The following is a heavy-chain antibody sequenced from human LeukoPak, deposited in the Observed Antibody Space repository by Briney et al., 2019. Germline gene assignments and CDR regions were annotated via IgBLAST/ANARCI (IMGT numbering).Heavy chain of an antibody. D-gene: IGHD6-13*01. CDR3: AKALSSALYSSSWYPFDY. V-gene: IGHV4-39*01. Sequence: SETLSLTCTVSGGSISSSSYYWGWIRQPPGKGLEWIGSIYYSGSTYYNPSLKSRVTISVNTSKNQFSLKLSSVTAADTAVYYCAKALSSALYSSSWYPFDYWGQGTLVTVSS. J-gene: IGHJ4*02. CDR1: GGSISSSSYY. CDR2: IYYSGST.